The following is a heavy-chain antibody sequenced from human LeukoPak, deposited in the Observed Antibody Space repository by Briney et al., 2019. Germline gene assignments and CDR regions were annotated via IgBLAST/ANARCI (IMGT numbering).Heavy chain of an antibody. CDR2: ISSSSSTI. V-gene: IGHV3-48*04. CDR3: ARGSSNSGSYYNWFDP. CDR1: GFTFSSYS. D-gene: IGHD1-26*01. Sequence: GGSLRLSCAASGFTFSSYSMNWVRQAPGKGLEWVSYISSSSSTIYYADSVKGRFTISRDNAKNSLYVQMNSLRPEDTAVYYCARGSSNSGSYYNWFDPWGQGTLVTVSS. J-gene: IGHJ5*02.